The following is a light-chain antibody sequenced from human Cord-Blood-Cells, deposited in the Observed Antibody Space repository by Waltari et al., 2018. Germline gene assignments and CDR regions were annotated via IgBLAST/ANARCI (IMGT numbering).Light chain of an antibody. V-gene: IGLV2-11*01. CDR3: CSYAGSYTYV. J-gene: IGLJ1*01. CDR2: DVS. CDR1: SIAVSGYHY. Sequence: QSALTQPRSVSGSPGQSVSTSCTVTSIAVSGYHYGSWDQPHPGKAPKLMIYDVSKRPSGVPDRFSGSKSGNTASLTISGLQAEDEADYYCCSYAGSYTYVFGTGTKVTVL.